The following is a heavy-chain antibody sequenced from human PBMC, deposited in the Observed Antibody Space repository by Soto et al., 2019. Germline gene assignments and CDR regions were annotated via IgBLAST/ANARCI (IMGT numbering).Heavy chain of an antibody. Sequence: WGSLRLSCAASKSIFTGYGMHWVRQPPGKGLEWETVRRFDGTEEYYADSVKGRCTISRDTFKNMLYLQMNSLRVEATALYDCARDGIGGTAFRRFLDYWGKGTLGTVSS. D-gene: IGHD1-1*01. CDR1: KSIFTGYG. J-gene: IGHJ4*02. CDR2: RRFDGTEE. CDR3: ARDGIGGTAFRRFLDY. V-gene: IGHV3-33*01.